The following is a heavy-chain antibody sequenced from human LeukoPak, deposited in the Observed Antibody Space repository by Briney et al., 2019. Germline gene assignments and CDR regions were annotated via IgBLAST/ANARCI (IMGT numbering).Heavy chain of an antibody. CDR2: FDYSGST. CDR1: GGSISSNTYY. D-gene: IGHD1-26*01. J-gene: IGHJ4*02. V-gene: IGHV4-39*01. Sequence: KPSETLSLACAVSGGSISSNTYYWGWVRQPPGKGLEWIGSFDYSGSTYYNPSLQSRVTISVDTSKNQFSLKLSSVTAADTAVYYCARREWGGGEEPYYVNFDYWGQGTLVTVSS. CDR3: ARREWGGGEEPYYVNFDY.